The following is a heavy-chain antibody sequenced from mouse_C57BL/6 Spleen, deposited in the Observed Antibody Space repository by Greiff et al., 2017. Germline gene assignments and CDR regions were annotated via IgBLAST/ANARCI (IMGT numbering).Heavy chain of an antibody. J-gene: IGHJ2*01. CDR1: GYSFTDYN. CDR2: INPNYGTT. Sequence: EVQLQQSGPELVKPGASVKISCKASGYSFTDYNMNWVKQSNGKSLEWIGVINPNYGTTSYNQKFKGKATLTVDQSSSTAYMQLNSLTSEDSAVYYGALYSNYGGYFEDWGQGTTLKVSS. D-gene: IGHD2-5*01. CDR3: ALYSNYGGYFED. V-gene: IGHV1-39*01.